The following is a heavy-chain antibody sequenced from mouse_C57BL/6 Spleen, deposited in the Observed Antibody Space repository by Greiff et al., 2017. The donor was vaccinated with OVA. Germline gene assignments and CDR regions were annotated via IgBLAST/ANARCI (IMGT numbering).Heavy chain of an antibody. Sequence: EVKVVESGGGLVKPGGSLKLSCAASGFTFSDYGMHWVRQAPEKGLEWVAYISSGSSTIYYADTVKGRFTISRDNAKNTLFLQMTSLRSEDTAMYYCAFYYGNPHWYFDVWGTGTTVTVSS. D-gene: IGHD2-1*01. V-gene: IGHV5-17*01. CDR3: AFYYGNPHWYFDV. J-gene: IGHJ1*03. CDR2: ISSGSSTI. CDR1: GFTFSDYG.